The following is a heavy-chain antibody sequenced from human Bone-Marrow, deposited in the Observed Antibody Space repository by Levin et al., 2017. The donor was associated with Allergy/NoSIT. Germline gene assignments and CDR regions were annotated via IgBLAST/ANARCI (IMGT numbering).Heavy chain of an antibody. CDR3: AKVRRGLDAFDI. CDR1: GFIFSSSA. Sequence: HSGGSLRLSCAASGFIFSSSAMSWVRQAPGKGLEWVSSISGSDDSTYYTDSVKGRLTISRDNSKNTIYLQMNSLRAEDTAIYYCAKVRRGLDAFDIWGQGTMVTVSS. D-gene: IGHD3/OR15-3a*01. CDR2: ISGSDDST. V-gene: IGHV3-23*01. J-gene: IGHJ3*02.